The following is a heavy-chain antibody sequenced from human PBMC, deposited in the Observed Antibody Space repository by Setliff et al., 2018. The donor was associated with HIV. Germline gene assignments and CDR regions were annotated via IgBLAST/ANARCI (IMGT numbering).Heavy chain of an antibody. CDR3: ASEYSNFWSGGFDY. D-gene: IGHD3-3*02. CDR2: INHGGRT. CDR1: SGSFSGYF. V-gene: IGHV4-34*01. Sequence: SETLSLTCATYSGSFSGYFWSWIRQPPGKVLEWIGEINHGGRTNYNPSLKRRVTISVDTSANQFSLKLTSVTAADSAVYYCASEYSNFWSGGFDYWAQGTPVTVSS. J-gene: IGHJ4*02.